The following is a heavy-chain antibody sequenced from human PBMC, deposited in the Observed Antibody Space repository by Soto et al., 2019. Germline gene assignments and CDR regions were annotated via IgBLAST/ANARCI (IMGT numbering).Heavy chain of an antibody. CDR3: ARDRKYCSSTSCYSAVSYYYGMDV. CDR1: GFTFGDYS. J-gene: IGHJ6*02. V-gene: IGHV3-49*03. D-gene: IGHD2-2*01. CDR2: IGTKASGGAK. Sequence: GGSLRLSCTASGFTFGDYSMGWFRQAPGKGLEWVAFIGTKASGGAKDNAASVKGRFTISRDESKSIAYLQMNSLKVEDTAVYYCARDRKYCSSTSCYSAVSYYYGMDVWGQGTTVTVSS.